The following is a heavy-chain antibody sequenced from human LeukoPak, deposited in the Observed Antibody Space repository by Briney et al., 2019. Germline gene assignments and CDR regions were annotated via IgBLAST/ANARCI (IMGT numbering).Heavy chain of an antibody. CDR1: GGSISSGSYY. V-gene: IGHV4-61*02. CDR2: IYTSGST. CDR3: ARKDGYNEGFDY. J-gene: IGHJ4*02. D-gene: IGHD5-24*01. Sequence: SETLSLTCTVSGGSISSGSYYWSWIRQPAGKGLEWIGRIYTSGSTNYNPSLKSRVTISVDTSKNQFSLKLSSVTAADTAVYYCARKDGYNEGFDYWGQGTLVTVSS.